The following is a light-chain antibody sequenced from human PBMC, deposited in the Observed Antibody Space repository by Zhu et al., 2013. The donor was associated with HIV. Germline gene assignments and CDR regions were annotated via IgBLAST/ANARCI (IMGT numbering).Light chain of an antibody. CDR2: DNN. CDR3: ETWDSSLSGGV. V-gene: IGLV1-51*01. Sequence: QYVLLQPPSLSAAPGQKVTIFCSGSSSNIGNNYVSWYQQLPGTAPKLLIYDNNKRPSGIPDRFSGSKSGTSATLGITGLQTGDEADYYCETWDSSLSGGVFGGGTKVSVL. J-gene: IGLJ2*01. CDR1: SSNIGNNY.